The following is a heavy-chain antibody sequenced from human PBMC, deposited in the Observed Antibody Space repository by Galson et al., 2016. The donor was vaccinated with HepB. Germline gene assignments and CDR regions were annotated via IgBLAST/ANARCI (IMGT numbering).Heavy chain of an antibody. J-gene: IGHJ5*01. Sequence: QSGAEVKKPGESLRTSCTGSGYSFTNYWINWVRQMPGKGLEWMGRIDPGDSFTNYSPSFQGHVTISADKSISTAYLQWSSLKASDTAMYYCASLRSGSLTSDSWGQGTLVTVSS. V-gene: IGHV5-10-1*01. CDR2: IDPGDSFT. CDR1: GYSFTNYW. D-gene: IGHD1-26*01. CDR3: ASLRSGSLTSDS.